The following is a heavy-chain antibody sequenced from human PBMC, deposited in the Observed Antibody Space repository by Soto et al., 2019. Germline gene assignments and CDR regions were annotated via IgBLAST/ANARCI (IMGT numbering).Heavy chain of an antibody. CDR2: ISSSSSYI. CDR1: GFTFSSYS. D-gene: IGHD3-3*01. CDR3: ASIYDFWSGYPYYYYYMDV. J-gene: IGHJ6*03. Sequence: GGSLRLSCAASGFTFSSYSMNWVRQAPGKGLEWVSSISSSSSYIYYADSVKGRFTISRDNAKNSLYLQMNSLRAEDTAVYYCASIYDFWSGYPYYYYYMDVWGKGTTVTVSS. V-gene: IGHV3-21*01.